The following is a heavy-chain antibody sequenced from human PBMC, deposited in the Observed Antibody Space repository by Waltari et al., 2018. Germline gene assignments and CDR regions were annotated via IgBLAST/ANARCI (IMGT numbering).Heavy chain of an antibody. CDR1: GFTVSSNY. J-gene: IGHJ3*02. Sequence: EVQLVETGGGLIQPGGSLRLSYAASGFTVSSNYMSWVRQAPGKGLEWVSVIYSGGSTYYADSVKGRFTISRDNSKNTLYLQMNSLRAEDTAVYYWARVRFLEGWEDAFDIWGQGTMVTVSS. CDR2: IYSGGST. V-gene: IGHV3-53*02. CDR3: ARVRFLEGWEDAFDI. D-gene: IGHD3-3*01.